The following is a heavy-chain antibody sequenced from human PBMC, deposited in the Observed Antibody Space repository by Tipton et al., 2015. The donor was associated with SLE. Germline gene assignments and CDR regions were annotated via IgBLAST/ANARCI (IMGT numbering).Heavy chain of an antibody. CDR2: IIPILGIA. D-gene: IGHD6-13*01. V-gene: IGHV1-69*09. J-gene: IGHJ4*02. CDR3: ATPGEQQLVPVFGY. Sequence: QVQLVQSGAEVKKPGSSVKVSCKASGGTFSSYTISWVRQAPGQGLEWMGRIIPILGIANYAQKFQGRVTITADKSTSTAYMELSSLRSKDTAVYYCATPGEQQLVPVFGYWGQGTLVTVSS. CDR1: GGTFSSYT.